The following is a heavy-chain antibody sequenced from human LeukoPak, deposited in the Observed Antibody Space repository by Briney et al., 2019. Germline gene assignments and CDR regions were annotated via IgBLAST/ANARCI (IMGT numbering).Heavy chain of an antibody. CDR3: AKDQYDYVRGEFDY. CDR2: ISYDGNDK. CDR1: GFTFSSYD. V-gene: IGHV3-30*18. Sequence: PGGSLRRSGAASGFTFSSYDMHWVRQAPGKGLEWVAVISYDGNDKHYADSVKGRFTISRDNSKNTLYLQMNSLRVEDTAVYYCAKDQYDYVRGEFDYWGQGTLVTVSS. D-gene: IGHD3-16*01. J-gene: IGHJ4*02.